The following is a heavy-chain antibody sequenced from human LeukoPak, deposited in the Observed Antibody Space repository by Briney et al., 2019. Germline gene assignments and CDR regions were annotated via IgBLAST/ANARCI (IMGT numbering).Heavy chain of an antibody. Sequence: GRSLRLSCAASGFPFSTFGMHWVRQAPGKGLEWVAAIAYDGSVKYYPDSLKGRLTISRDNSRNTLYLQMNSLRAEDTAVYYCARSLDYGDFGYWGQGTLVTVSS. CDR1: GFPFSTFG. V-gene: IGHV3-30*03. J-gene: IGHJ4*02. CDR3: ARSLDYGDFGY. D-gene: IGHD4-17*01. CDR2: IAYDGSVK.